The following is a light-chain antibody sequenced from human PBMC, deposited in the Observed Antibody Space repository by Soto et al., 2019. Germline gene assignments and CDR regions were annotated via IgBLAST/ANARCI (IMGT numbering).Light chain of an antibody. CDR1: QNLGTLY. CDR3: QQYGSSPLG. CDR2: SAS. V-gene: IGKV3-20*01. J-gene: IGKJ5*01. Sequence: IVLTQSPGTLSFSPGERGTRSCRASQNLGTLYLAWFQQKSGQAPRLLIYSASRRATGIPDRFTGSGSGTDFTLTISRLEPEDFAVYYCQQYGSSPLGFGQGTRLEI.